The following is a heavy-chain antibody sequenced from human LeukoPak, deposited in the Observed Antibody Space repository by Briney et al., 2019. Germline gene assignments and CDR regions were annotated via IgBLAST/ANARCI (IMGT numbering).Heavy chain of an antibody. J-gene: IGHJ3*02. CDR1: GFAIGDYA. CDR2: ISWNSGVI. Sequence: GRSLRLSCAASGFAIGDYAMHWARQVPEKGLEWVASISWNSGVIGYEDSVKGRFTISRDNAKNSLYLQMNSLRAEDTAVYYCANPAVGDAFDIWGQGTMVTVSS. CDR3: ANPAVGDAFDI. V-gene: IGHV3-9*01.